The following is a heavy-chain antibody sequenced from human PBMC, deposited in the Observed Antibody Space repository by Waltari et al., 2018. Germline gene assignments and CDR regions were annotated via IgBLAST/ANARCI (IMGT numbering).Heavy chain of an antibody. CDR2: INHSGST. V-gene: IGHV4-34*01. CDR1: GGSFSGYY. Sequence: QVQLQQWGAGLLKPSETLSLTCAVYGGSFSGYYWSWIRQPPGKGLDGIGEINHSGSTNYNPSLKSRVTISVDTSKNQFSLKLSSVTAADTAVYYCARLEPVSYYDSSGSDYYYGMDVWGQGTTVTVSS. CDR3: ARLEPVSYYDSSGSDYYYGMDV. D-gene: IGHD3-22*01. J-gene: IGHJ6*02.